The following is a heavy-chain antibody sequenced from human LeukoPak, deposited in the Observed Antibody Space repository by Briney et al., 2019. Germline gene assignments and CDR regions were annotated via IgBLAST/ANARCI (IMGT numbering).Heavy chain of an antibody. Sequence: GGSLRLSCAASGFTFSSYGMSWVRQAPGKGLEWVSAISGSGGSSYYADYVKGRFTISRDNYKNTLYLQMNSLRVEDTAVYYCAKVGQNYDILTYYFDYWGQGTLVTVSS. CDR2: ISGSGGSS. CDR3: AKVGQNYDILTYYFDY. CDR1: GFTFSSYG. J-gene: IGHJ4*02. D-gene: IGHD3-9*01. V-gene: IGHV3-23*01.